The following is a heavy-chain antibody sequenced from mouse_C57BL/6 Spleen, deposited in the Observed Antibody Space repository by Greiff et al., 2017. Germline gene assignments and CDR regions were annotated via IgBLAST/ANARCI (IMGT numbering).Heavy chain of an antibody. D-gene: IGHD2-3*01. J-gene: IGHJ1*03. CDR2: INYDGSST. V-gene: IGHV5-16*01. Sequence: DVKLVESEGGLVQPGSSMKLSCTASGFTFSDYYMAWVRQVPEKGLEWVANINYDGSSTYYLDSLKSRFIISRDNAKNILYLQMSSLKSEDTATYYCARDEGYDWYFDVWGTGTTVTVSS. CDR3: ARDEGYDWYFDV. CDR1: GFTFSDYY.